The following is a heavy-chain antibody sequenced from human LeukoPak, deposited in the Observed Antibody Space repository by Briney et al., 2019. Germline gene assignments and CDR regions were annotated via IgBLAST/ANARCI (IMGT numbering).Heavy chain of an antibody. D-gene: IGHD5-24*01. CDR1: GFTFSIFA. J-gene: IGHJ4*02. CDR2: IIGNGGDI. CDR3: AKDRTPDGFYSIDF. Sequence: GGSLRLSCEASGFTFSIFAMNWVRQAPGKGLEWVSVIIGNGGDILYADSVKGRFTISRDNSKNTLYLQMNNLRADDTAVYYCAKDRTPDGFYSIDFWGQGSLVTVSS. V-gene: IGHV3-23*01.